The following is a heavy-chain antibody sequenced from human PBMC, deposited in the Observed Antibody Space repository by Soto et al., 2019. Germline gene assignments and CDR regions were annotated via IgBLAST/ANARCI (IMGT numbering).Heavy chain of an antibody. D-gene: IGHD3-9*01. CDR1: GYTFTSYD. V-gene: IGHV1-8*01. Sequence: ASVKVSCKASGYTFTSYDINWVRQATGQGLEWMGWMNPNSGNTGYAQKFQGRVTMTRNTSISTAYMELSSLRSEDTAVYYCGRGVLRYFDWSPKNNWFDPWGQGTLVTSPQ. CDR2: MNPNSGNT. CDR3: GRGVLRYFDWSPKNNWFDP. J-gene: IGHJ5*02.